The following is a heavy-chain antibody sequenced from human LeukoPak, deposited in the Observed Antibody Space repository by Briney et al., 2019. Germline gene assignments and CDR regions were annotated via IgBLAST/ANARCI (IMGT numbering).Heavy chain of an antibody. CDR3: ARYVWGSYPTFEDY. CDR2: INHSGST. J-gene: IGHJ4*02. Sequence: SETLSLTCAVYGGSFSGYYWSWIRQPPGKGLEWIGEINHSGSTNYNPSLKSRVTISVDTSKNQFSLKLSSVTAADTAVYYCARYVWGSYPTFEDYWGQGTLVTVSS. CDR1: GGSFSGYY. D-gene: IGHD3-16*02. V-gene: IGHV4-34*01.